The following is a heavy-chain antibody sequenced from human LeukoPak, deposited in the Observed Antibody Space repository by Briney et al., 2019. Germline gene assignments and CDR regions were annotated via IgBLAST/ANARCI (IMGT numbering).Heavy chain of an antibody. Sequence: SETLSLTCTGSGGSISSYYWSWIRQPPGKGLEWIGYIYYSGSTNYNPSLKSRVTISVDTSKNQFSLKLSSVTAADTAVYYCAVDEGTWFDPWGQGTLVTVSS. CDR2: IYYSGST. CDR1: GGSISSYY. CDR3: AVDEGTWFDP. V-gene: IGHV4-59*01. J-gene: IGHJ5*02. D-gene: IGHD1-1*01.